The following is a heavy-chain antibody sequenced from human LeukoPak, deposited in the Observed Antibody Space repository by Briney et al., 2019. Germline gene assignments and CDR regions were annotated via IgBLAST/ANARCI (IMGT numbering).Heavy chain of an antibody. CDR2: INHSGST. Sequence: PSETLSLTFAIYGGSFSGYYWSWIRQPPGKGLEWIGEINHSGSTNYNPSLKSRVTISVDTSKNQFSLKLSSVTAADTAVYYCARSLRLAYWGQGTLVTVSS. D-gene: IGHD3-16*01. CDR3: ARSLRLAY. V-gene: IGHV4-34*01. CDR1: GGSFSGYY. J-gene: IGHJ4*02.